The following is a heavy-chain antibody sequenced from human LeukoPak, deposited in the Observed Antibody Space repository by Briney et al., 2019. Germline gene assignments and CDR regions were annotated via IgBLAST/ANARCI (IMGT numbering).Heavy chain of an antibody. Sequence: SETLSLTCAVSGASVSSNWWSWVRQPPGKGLEWIAEMSHSGSTYYNTSLQSRITMSIDTSQNQLSLKLSSMTAADTAVYYCARHLGTPGTRGFDYWGQGTPVTVSS. J-gene: IGHJ4*02. CDR1: GASVSSNW. D-gene: IGHD1-1*01. V-gene: IGHV4-4*02. CDR2: MSHSGST. CDR3: ARHLGTPGTRGFDY.